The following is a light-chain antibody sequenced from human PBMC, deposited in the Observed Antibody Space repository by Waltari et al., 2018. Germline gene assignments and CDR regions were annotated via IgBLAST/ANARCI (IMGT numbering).Light chain of an antibody. V-gene: IGKV2-28*01. CDR1: QSLLHSNGYNY. CDR3: MQALQTPRT. J-gene: IGKJ1*01. CDR2: LGS. Sequence: DIVMSQSRLSLPVTPCEPASISCRSNQSLLHSNGYNYMDWYLQKPGQSPQLLIYLGSNRASGVPDRFSGSGSGTDFTLKISRVEAEDVGVYYCMQALQTPRTFGQGTKVEIK.